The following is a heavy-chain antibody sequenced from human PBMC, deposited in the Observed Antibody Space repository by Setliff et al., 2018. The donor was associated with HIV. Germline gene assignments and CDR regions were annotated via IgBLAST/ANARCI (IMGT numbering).Heavy chain of an antibody. CDR2: IYFSGST. V-gene: IGHV4-39*01. Sequence: KASETLSLTCAVSGVSISSSSYFWGWIRRPPGTGLDWIGSIYFSGSTYYNPSLESRVTIPMDTSKNQFSLKLTSVTAADTAVYYCARHPRHYNILTGYRYYYMDVWGKGTTVTVSS. J-gene: IGHJ6*03. CDR1: GVSISSSSYF. D-gene: IGHD3-9*01. CDR3: ARHPRHYNILTGYRYYYMDV.